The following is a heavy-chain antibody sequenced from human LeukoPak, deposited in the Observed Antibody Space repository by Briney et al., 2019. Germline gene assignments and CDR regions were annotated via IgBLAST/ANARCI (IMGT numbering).Heavy chain of an antibody. D-gene: IGHD3-22*01. CDR3: ARDLLNYYESSGYYTYYYGMDV. V-gene: IGHV3-48*03. CDR1: GFTFRSYE. CDR2: ISSSGSTI. Sequence: GGSLRLSCAASGFTFRSYEMNWVRQAPGKGLEWVSYISSSGSTIYYADSVKGRFTISRDNAKNSLYLQMNSLRAEDTAVYYCARDLLNYYESSGYYTYYYGMDVWGQGTTVTVSS. J-gene: IGHJ6*02.